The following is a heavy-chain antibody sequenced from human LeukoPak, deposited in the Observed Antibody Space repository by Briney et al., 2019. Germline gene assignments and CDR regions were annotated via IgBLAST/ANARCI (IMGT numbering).Heavy chain of an antibody. CDR3: AGDLEYYGSGSYDWFDP. V-gene: IGHV1-69*06. D-gene: IGHD3-10*01. Sequence: SVKVSCKASGGTFSSYAISWVRQAPGQGLEWMGGIIPIFGTANYTQKFQGRVTITADKSTSTAYMELSSLRSEDTAVYYCAGDLEYYGSGSYDWFDPWGQGTLVTVSS. CDR2: IIPIFGTA. J-gene: IGHJ5*02. CDR1: GGTFSSYA.